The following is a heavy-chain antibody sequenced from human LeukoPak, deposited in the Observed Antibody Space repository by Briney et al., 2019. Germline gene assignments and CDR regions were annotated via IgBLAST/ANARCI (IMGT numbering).Heavy chain of an antibody. CDR1: GFTFSSSW. CDR3: VRAHHPGGWFDP. D-gene: IGHD3-10*01. CDR2: INQDGGEI. J-gene: IGHJ5*02. Sequence: GGSLRPSCAASGFTFSSSWMTWVRQAPGKGLEWVASINQDGGEIHYVDSVKGRFTISRDNAKNSLYLQMNSLTAEDTAVHYCVRAHHPGGWFDPWGQGTLVTVSS. V-gene: IGHV3-7*04.